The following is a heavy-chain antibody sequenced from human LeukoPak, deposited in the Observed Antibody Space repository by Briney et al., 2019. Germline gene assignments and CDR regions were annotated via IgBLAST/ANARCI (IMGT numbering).Heavy chain of an antibody. J-gene: IGHJ4*02. Sequence: SVKVSCKASGGTFSSYAMSWVRQAPGQGLEWMGGIIPNFGTANYAQKFQGRVTITADESTSTAYMELSSLRSEDTAVYYCARFGLGVSGYVLSDYWGQRTLVTAPS. CDR2: IIPNFGTA. CDR1: GGTFSSYA. V-gene: IGHV1-69*13. D-gene: IGHD5-12*01. CDR3: ARFGLGVSGYVLSDY.